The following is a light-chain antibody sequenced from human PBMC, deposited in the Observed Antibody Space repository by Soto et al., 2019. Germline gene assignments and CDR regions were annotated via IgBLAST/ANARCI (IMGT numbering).Light chain of an antibody. CDR2: EVS. J-gene: IGLJ2*01. CDR3: SSYSNSNTLV. V-gene: IGLV2-14*01. CDR1: SSDVGGYIY. Sequence: QSALTQPASVSGSPGQSITISCTGTSSDVGGYIYVSWYQQHPGKAPKLMIYEVSNRPSGVSNRFSDSKSGNTASLTISGLQAEDETDYYCSSYSNSNTLVFGGGTKLTVL.